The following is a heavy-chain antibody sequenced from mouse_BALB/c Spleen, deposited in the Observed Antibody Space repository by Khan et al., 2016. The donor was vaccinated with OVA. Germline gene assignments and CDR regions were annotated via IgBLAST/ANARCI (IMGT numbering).Heavy chain of an antibody. V-gene: IGHV1-77*01. J-gene: IGHJ3*01. CDR2: IYPGSGNT. CDR1: GYTFIDYY. Sequence: QVQLQQPGAELARPGASVKLSCKASGYTFIDYYLNWVKQRTGQGLEWIGDIYPGSGNTYYNERFKGKATLTADKSSSTAYMQLSSLTSEDSAVYFCARSGTGSFAYWGQGTLVTVSA. D-gene: IGHD4-1*01. CDR3: ARSGTGSFAY.